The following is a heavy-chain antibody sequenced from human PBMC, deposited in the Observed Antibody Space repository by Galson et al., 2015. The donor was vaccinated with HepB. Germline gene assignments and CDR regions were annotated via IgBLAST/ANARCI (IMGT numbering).Heavy chain of an antibody. CDR1: GFTFSSYA. V-gene: IGHV3-23*01. D-gene: IGHD3-10*01. J-gene: IGHJ4*02. Sequence: SLRLSCAASGFTFSSYAMSWVRQAPGKGLEWVSAISGSGGSTYYADSVKGRFTISRDNSKNTLYLQMNSLRAEDTAVYYCAKDPRPLWFGEDAFDYWGQGTLVTVSS. CDR2: ISGSGGST. CDR3: AKDPRPLWFGEDAFDY.